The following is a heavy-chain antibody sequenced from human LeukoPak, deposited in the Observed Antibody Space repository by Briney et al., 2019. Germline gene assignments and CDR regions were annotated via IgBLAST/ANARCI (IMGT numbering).Heavy chain of an antibody. Sequence: GGSLRLSCAASGFTFSSYEMNWVRQAPGKGLEWVSYISSSGSTIYYADSVKGRFTISRDNAKNSLYLQMNSLRAEDTAVYYCARAIYDFWSGDYFDYWGQGTLVTVSS. CDR3: ARAIYDFWSGDYFDY. D-gene: IGHD3-3*01. V-gene: IGHV3-48*03. CDR2: ISSSGSTI. CDR1: GFTFSSYE. J-gene: IGHJ4*02.